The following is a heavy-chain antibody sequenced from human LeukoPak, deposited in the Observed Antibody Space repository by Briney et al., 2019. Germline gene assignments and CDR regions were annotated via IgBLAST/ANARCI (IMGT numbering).Heavy chain of an antibody. CDR3: ARVNQGSGSYYKTNYYYGMDV. V-gene: IGHV4-34*01. Sequence: ETLSLTCAVYGGSFSGYYWSWIRQPPGKGLEWIGEINDSGSTNYNPSLKSGGTISVDTSKNQFSLKLTSVTAADTAVYYCARVNQGSGSYYKTNYYYGMDVWGQGTTVTVSS. CDR1: GGSFSGYY. D-gene: IGHD3-10*01. J-gene: IGHJ6*02. CDR2: INDSGST.